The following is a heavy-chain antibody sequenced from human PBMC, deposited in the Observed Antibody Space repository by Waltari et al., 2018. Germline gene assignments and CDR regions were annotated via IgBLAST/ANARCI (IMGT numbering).Heavy chain of an antibody. CDR2: VSGSGETT. Sequence: EMKLLESGGGSVQPGGSLRLSCAAPGFRFKNYAHAWVRQAPGKGLEWVSGVSGSGETTYYADSVKGRFTISRDSSENTLDLQMSGLTAADTAIYYCAKDAYDVLTPRAFDIWGQGTMVTVSS. D-gene: IGHD3-9*01. V-gene: IGHV3-23*01. J-gene: IGHJ3*02. CDR3: AKDAYDVLTPRAFDI. CDR1: GFRFKNYA.